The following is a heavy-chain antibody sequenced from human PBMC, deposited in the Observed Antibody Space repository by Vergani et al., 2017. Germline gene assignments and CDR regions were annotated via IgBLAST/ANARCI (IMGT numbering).Heavy chain of an antibody. Sequence: QVQLQESGPGLVKPSQTLSLTCTVSGGSISSGGYYWSWIRQHPGKGLEWIGYIYYSGCTYYNPSLKSRVTISLDTSKNQVSLKLSSVTAADTAVYYCARWRRSRNQGFDYWGQGTLVTVSS. CDR2: IYYSGCT. CDR3: ARWRRSRNQGFDY. D-gene: IGHD1-14*01. CDR1: GGSISSGGYY. J-gene: IGHJ4*02. V-gene: IGHV4-31*03.